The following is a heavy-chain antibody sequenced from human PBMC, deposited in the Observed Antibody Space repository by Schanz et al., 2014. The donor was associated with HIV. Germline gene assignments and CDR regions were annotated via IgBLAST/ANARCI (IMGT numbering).Heavy chain of an antibody. D-gene: IGHD3-10*01. V-gene: IGHV1-2*02. CDR2: INPSSGGT. Sequence: QVQLVQSGAEVKKPGASVKVSCKASGYTFTGYYMHWVRQAPGQGLEWMGWINPSSGGTNYAQKFQGRVTMTRDTSISTAXXXLRRLRSDDTAVXXXXXXQNVISMVRGVMGGVDYWGQGTLVTVSS. CDR3: XXXQNVISMVRGVMGGVDY. J-gene: IGHJ4*02. CDR1: GYTFTGYY.